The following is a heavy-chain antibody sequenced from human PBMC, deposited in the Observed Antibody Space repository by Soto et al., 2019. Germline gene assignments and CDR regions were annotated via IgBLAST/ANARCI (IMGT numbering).Heavy chain of an antibody. CDR1: GFTFSDYH. Sequence: PGGSLRLSCAASGFTFSDYHMSWIRQAPGKGLEWVSYISSSGSIIYYADSVKGRFTISRDNAKNSLYLQMNSLRAEDTAVYYCARDSQYYYGSTGYYYNFDYWGQGTLVTVSS. CDR3: ARDSQYYYGSTGYYYNFDY. CDR2: ISSSGSII. J-gene: IGHJ4*02. V-gene: IGHV3-11*01. D-gene: IGHD3-22*01.